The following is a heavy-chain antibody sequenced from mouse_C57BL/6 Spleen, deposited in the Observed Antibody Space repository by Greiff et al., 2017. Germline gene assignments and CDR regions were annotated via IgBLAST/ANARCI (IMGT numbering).Heavy chain of an antibody. J-gene: IGHJ2*01. V-gene: IGHV5-6*01. CDR1: GFTFSSYG. CDR3: ARHGGSSPYYFDY. D-gene: IGHD1-1*01. CDR2: ISGGGSYT. Sequence: EVKLMESGGDLVKPGGSLKLSCAASGFTFSSYGMSWVRQTPDKRLEWVVTISGGGSYTDYPDSVKGRFTISRDNAKNTLYLQLSSLQSEDTAMYYCARHGGSSPYYFDYWGQGTTLTVSS.